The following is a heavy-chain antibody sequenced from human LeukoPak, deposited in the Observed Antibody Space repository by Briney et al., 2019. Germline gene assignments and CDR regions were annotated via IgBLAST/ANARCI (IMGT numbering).Heavy chain of an antibody. Sequence: GGSLRLSCAASGFTFSSYEMNWVRQAPGKGLEWVSYISSSGSTIYYADSVKGRFTISRDNAKNSLYLQMNSLRAEDTAVYYRARDYYDSSGSRGFDYWGQGTLVTVSS. V-gene: IGHV3-48*03. CDR3: ARDYYDSSGSRGFDY. CDR1: GFTFSSYE. D-gene: IGHD3-22*01. CDR2: ISSSGSTI. J-gene: IGHJ4*02.